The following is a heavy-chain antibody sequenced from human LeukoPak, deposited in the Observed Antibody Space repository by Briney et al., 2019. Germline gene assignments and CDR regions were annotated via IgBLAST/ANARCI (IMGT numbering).Heavy chain of an antibody. CDR3: APRPYDYVWGSYRYL. V-gene: IGHV3-23*01. D-gene: IGHD3-16*02. CDR2: ISLSGGST. Sequence: GGSLRLSCAASGFTFSSSAMSWVRQAPGKGLEWVSAISLSGGSTYYADSVKGRFTISRDNSKNTLYLQMSSLRAEDTAVYYCAPRPYDYVWGSYRYLWGQGTLVTVSS. CDR1: GFTFSSSA. J-gene: IGHJ4*02.